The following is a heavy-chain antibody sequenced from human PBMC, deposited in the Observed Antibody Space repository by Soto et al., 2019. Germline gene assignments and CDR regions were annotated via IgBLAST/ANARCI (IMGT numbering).Heavy chain of an antibody. CDR1: GFTFDDYA. Sequence: GGSLRLSCAASGFTFDDYAMHWVRQAPGKGLEWVSGISWNGGTKGYADSVKGRFTISRDNAKNSLYLQMNSLRPEDTALYFCAKDSKASGWFEGDFYYFYYMDVWGIGTTVTVSS. CDR2: ISWNGGTK. D-gene: IGHD6-19*01. CDR3: AKDSKASGWFEGDFYYFYYMDV. V-gene: IGHV3-9*01. J-gene: IGHJ6*03.